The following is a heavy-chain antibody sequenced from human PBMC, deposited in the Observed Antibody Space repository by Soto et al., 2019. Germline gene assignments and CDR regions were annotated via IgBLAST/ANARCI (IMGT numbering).Heavy chain of an antibody. J-gene: IGHJ4*02. CDR3: AHSSGVY. CDR1: GFTFSSYG. V-gene: IGHV3-30*03. Sequence: GGSLRLCCAASGFTFSSYGMHWVRQAPGKGLEWVAVISYDGSNKYYADSVKGRFTISRDNSKNTLYLQMNSLRAEDTAVYYCAHSSGVYWGQGTLVTVSS. D-gene: IGHD6-19*01. CDR2: ISYDGSNK.